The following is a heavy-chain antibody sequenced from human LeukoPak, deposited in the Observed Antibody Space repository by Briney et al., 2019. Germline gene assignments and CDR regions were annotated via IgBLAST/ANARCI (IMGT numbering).Heavy chain of an antibody. CDR2: IWYDGSNK. J-gene: IGHJ5*02. D-gene: IGHD2-15*01. CDR1: GFTFSSYG. CDR3: ARDQDKICDP. V-gene: IGHV3-33*01. Sequence: PGGSLRLSCAASGFTFSSYGMHWVRQAPGKGLGWVAVIWYDGSNKYYADSVKGRFTIPRDNSKNTLYLQMNSLRAEDTAVYYCARDQDKICDPWGQGTLVTVSS.